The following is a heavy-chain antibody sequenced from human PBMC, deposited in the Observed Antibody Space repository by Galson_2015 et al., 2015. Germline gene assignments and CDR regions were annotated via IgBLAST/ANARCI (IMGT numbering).Heavy chain of an antibody. CDR3: ARVKSAVAGARRLDY. V-gene: IGHV3-7*01. J-gene: IGHJ4*02. CDR2: IRQGGSEK. CDR1: GFTFSSYC. D-gene: IGHD6-19*01. Sequence: SLRLSCAASGFTFSSYCMSWVRQAPGKGLEWLSNIRQGGSEKYYVDSVKGRFTISRDNAKNTLYLQMNSLRAEDTAVYYCARVKSAVAGARRLDYWGQGTLVTVSS.